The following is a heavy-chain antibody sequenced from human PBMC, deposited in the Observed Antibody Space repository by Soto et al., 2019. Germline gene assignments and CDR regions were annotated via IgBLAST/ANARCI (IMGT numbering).Heavy chain of an antibody. J-gene: IGHJ4*02. CDR1: GFTFNKYW. CDR3: VRGALGSYYFDY. CDR2: IKYDATST. Sequence: EVQLVESGGGLFQPGGSLRLSCAASGFTFNKYWIHWVRQAPGTGLVWVSRIKYDATSTNYADSVKGRFSISRDNGQNTVHLQMSRLRGDDTAVYYCVRGALGSYYFDYWGQGTLVTVSS. V-gene: IGHV3-74*01. D-gene: IGHD3-16*01.